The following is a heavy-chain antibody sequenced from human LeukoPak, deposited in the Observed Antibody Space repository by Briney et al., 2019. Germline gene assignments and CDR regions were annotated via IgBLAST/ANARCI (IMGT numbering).Heavy chain of an antibody. CDR3: ARWGEVYWYFDL. D-gene: IGHD3-16*01. CDR2: IYTSGST. CDR1: GGSISSGSYY. Sequence: SETLSLTCTVSGGSISSGSYYWSWIRQPAGKGLEWIGRIYTSGSTNYNPSLKSRVTIAVDTSKNQFSLKLSSVTAADTAVYYCARWGEVYWYFDLWGRGTLVTVSS. V-gene: IGHV4-61*02. J-gene: IGHJ2*01.